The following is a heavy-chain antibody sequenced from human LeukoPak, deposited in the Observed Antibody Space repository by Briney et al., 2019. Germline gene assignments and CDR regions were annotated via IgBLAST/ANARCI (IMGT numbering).Heavy chain of an antibody. CDR1: GFTFDDYA. J-gene: IGHJ4*02. D-gene: IGHD6-13*01. CDR3: AKDMAAAGLTFDY. V-gene: IGHV3-9*03. Sequence: PGGSLRLSCAASGFTFDDYAMHWVRQAPGKGLEWVSGISWNSGSIGYADSVKGRFTISRDNAKNSLYLQMNSLRAEDMALYYCAKDMAAAGLTFDYWGQGTLVTVSS. CDR2: ISWNSGSI.